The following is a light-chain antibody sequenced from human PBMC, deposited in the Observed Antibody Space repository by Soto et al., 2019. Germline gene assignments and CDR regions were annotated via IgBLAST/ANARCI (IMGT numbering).Light chain of an antibody. CDR2: ATS. Sequence: EVVLTQSPGTVSLSPGERVTLSCRASQGSINTYLAWYQQKPGQPPRLLFYATSIRATGIPDRFSGSGSGTDFTLTISKLEPEDCAVYYCQHYGTSPPGFTFGPGTKVEIK. J-gene: IGKJ3*01. CDR1: QGSINTY. CDR3: QHYGTSPPGFT. V-gene: IGKV3-20*01.